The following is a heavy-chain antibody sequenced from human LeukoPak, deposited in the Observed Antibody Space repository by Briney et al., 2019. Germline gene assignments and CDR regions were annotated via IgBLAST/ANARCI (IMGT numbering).Heavy chain of an antibody. V-gene: IGHV3-64*01. CDR3: ARVAGYYDSSGYYDY. J-gene: IGHJ4*02. CDR2: ISSNGGST. CDR1: GFTFSSYA. Sequence: GGSLRLSCAASGFTFSSYAMHWVRQAPGKGLEYVSAISSNGGSTYYANSVKGRFTISRDNSKNTLYLQMGSLRAEDMAAYYCARVAGYYDSSGYYDYWGQGTLVTVSS. D-gene: IGHD3-22*01.